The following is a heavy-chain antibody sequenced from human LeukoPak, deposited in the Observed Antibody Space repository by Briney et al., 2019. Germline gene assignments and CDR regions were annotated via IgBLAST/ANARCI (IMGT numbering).Heavy chain of an antibody. D-gene: IGHD3-3*02. CDR3: ARGSIPVGFDI. Sequence: GGSLRLSCAASGFTFSSYAMHWVRQAPGKGLEYVSAISSNGGSTHYANSVKGRFTISRDNSKNTLYLQMGSLRAEDMAVYYCARGSIPVGFDIWGQGTMVTVSS. V-gene: IGHV3-64*01. CDR1: GFTFSSYA. CDR2: ISSNGGST. J-gene: IGHJ3*02.